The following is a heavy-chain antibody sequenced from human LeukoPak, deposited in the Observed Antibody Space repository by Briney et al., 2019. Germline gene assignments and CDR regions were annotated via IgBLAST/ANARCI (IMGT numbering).Heavy chain of an antibody. CDR2: IIPIFGTA. CDR3: AREEREYCGGDCNDAFDI. D-gene: IGHD2-21*02. V-gene: IGHV1-69*01. CDR1: GGTFSSYS. J-gene: IGHJ3*02. Sequence: SVKVSCKASGGTFSSYSISWVRQAPVQVLEWMGGIIPIFGTANYAQKFQGRVTITADESTSTAYMELSSLRSEDTAVYYCAREEREYCGGDCNDAFDIWGQGTMVTVSS.